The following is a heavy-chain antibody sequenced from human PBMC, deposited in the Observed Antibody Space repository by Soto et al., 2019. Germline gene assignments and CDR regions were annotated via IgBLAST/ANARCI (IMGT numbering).Heavy chain of an antibody. J-gene: IGHJ4*02. D-gene: IGHD2-21*01. CDR3: AKVGAAGIVDSARFAY. CDR2: ISGSGGST. Sequence: PGGSLRLSCAASGFTFSSYAMSWVRQAPGKGLEWVSAISGSGGSTYYADSVKGRFTISRDNSKNTLYLQMNSLRAEDTAVYYCAKVGAAGIVDSARFAYWGQGTLVTVSS. V-gene: IGHV3-23*01. CDR1: GFTFSSYA.